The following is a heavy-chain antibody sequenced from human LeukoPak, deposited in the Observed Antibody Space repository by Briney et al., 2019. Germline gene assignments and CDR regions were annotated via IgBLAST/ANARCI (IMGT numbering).Heavy chain of an antibody. CDR3: ARALVYGNWFDP. CDR1: GGSISSYY. CDR2: IYYSGST. Sequence: PSETLSLTCTVSGGSISSYYWSWIRQPPGKGLEWIGYIYYSGSTNYNPSLKSRVTISVDTSKNQFSLKLSSVTAADTAVYYCARALVYGNWFDPWGQGTLVTVSS. J-gene: IGHJ5*02. D-gene: IGHD2-8*01. V-gene: IGHV4-59*01.